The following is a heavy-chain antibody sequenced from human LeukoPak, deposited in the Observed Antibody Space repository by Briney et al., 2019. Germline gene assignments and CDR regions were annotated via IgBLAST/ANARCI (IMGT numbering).Heavy chain of an antibody. J-gene: IGHJ5*01. CDR2: ISGSGGST. D-gene: IGHD4-11*01. Sequence: GGSLRLSCAASGFTFSSYAMSWVRQAPGKGLEWVSAISGSGGSTYYADSVKGRFTISRDKSKNTVFLQMNSLRDDDTALYFCAKSSGYSDYAWFDSWGQGTLVTVSS. V-gene: IGHV3-23*01. CDR1: GFTFSSYA. CDR3: AKSSGYSDYAWFDS.